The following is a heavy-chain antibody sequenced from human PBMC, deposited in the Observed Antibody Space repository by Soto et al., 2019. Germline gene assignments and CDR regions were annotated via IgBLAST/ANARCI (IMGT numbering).Heavy chain of an antibody. CDR2: ISAYNGNT. CDR1: GYTFTSYC. J-gene: IGHJ4*02. CDR3: ARGGWGYCISTSCYNFDY. V-gene: IGHV1-18*01. Sequence: GASVKVSCKASGYTFTSYCISWVRQAPGQGVEWMGWISAYNGNTNYAQKLQGRVTMTTDTSTSTAYMELRSLRSDDTAVYYCARGGWGYCISTSCYNFDYWGQGTLVTVSS. D-gene: IGHD2-2*01.